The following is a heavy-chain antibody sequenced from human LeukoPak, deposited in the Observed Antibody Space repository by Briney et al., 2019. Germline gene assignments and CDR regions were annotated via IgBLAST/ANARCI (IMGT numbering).Heavy chain of an antibody. D-gene: IGHD6-13*01. CDR2: INWNGGST. CDR1: GFTFDDYG. Sequence: GGSLRLSCAASGFTFDDYGMSWVRQAPGKGLEWVSGINWNGGSTGYADSVKGRFTISRDNAKNSLYLQMNSLRAEDTALYYCARVPPQGIAAAYFDYWGQGTLVTVSS. V-gene: IGHV3-20*04. CDR3: ARVPPQGIAAAYFDY. J-gene: IGHJ4*02.